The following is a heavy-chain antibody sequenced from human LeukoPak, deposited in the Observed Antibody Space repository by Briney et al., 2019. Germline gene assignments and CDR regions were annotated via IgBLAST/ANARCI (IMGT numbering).Heavy chain of an antibody. CDR3: ARSIAVAVYAFDI. J-gene: IGHJ3*02. D-gene: IGHD6-19*01. CDR1: GGTFSSYA. V-gene: IGHV1-18*01. CDR2: ISAYNGNT. Sequence: ASVKVSCKASGGTFSSYAISWVRQAPGQGLEWMGWISAYNGNTNYAQKLQGRVTMTTDTSTSTAYMELRSLRSDDTAVYYCARSIAVAVYAFDIWGQGTMVTVSS.